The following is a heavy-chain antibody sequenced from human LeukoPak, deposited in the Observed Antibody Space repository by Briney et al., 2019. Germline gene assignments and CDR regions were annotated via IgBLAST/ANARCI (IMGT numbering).Heavy chain of an antibody. CDR3: ARDLVSSTDDY. J-gene: IGHJ4*02. D-gene: IGHD2/OR15-2a*01. Sequence: SVKVSCKASGYTFTSYYMHWVRQAPGQGLEWMGRIVPTLGIANYAQKFQGRVTITADKSTSTAYMDLSSLRSEDTAVYYCARDLVSSTDDYWGQGTLVTVSS. CDR1: GYTFTSYY. CDR2: IVPTLGIA. V-gene: IGHV1-69*04.